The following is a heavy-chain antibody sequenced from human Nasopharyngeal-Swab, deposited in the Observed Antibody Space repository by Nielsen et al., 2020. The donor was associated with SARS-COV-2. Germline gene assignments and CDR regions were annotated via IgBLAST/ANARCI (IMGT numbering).Heavy chain of an antibody. D-gene: IGHD6-19*01. CDR2: INHSGST. J-gene: IGHJ6*04. CDR3: ARDIGYSSGWHSKDV. Sequence: SETLSLTCAVYGGSFSGYYWSWIRQPPGKGLEWIGQINHSGSTNYNPSLKSRVTISVDKSKNQFSLKLSSVTAADTAVYYCARDIGYSSGWHSKDVWGKGTTVTVSS. V-gene: IGHV4-34*01. CDR1: GGSFSGYY.